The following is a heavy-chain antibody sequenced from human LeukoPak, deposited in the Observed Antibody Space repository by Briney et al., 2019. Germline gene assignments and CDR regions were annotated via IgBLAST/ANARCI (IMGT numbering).Heavy chain of an antibody. Sequence: ASEKVSCKASGYSFTGYDINWVRQATGQGLEWMGWMNPNNGNTGYAQRFQGRVTMTRDTATSTAYMELSSLKFEDTAVYYCARPTGRPSNYYSMDVWGKGTTVAVSS. J-gene: IGHJ6*03. CDR2: MNPNNGNT. V-gene: IGHV1-8*01. CDR3: ARPTGRPSNYYSMDV. D-gene: IGHD1-26*01. CDR1: GYSFTGYD.